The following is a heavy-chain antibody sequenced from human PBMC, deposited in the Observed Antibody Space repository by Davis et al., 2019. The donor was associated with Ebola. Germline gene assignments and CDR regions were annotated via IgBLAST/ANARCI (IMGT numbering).Heavy chain of an antibody. J-gene: IGHJ4*02. CDR1: GYTFTNYG. V-gene: IGHV1-18*04. CDR3: ARDPYYYGSGSYYGY. Sequence: ASVKVSCKASGYTFTNYGITWVRQAPGQGLEWMGWINPHNGNTNYAQNVQGRVTMTTDTSTSTAYMEVGSLRSDDTAVYYCARDPYYYGSGSYYGYWGQGTLVTVSS. D-gene: IGHD3-10*01. CDR2: INPHNGNT.